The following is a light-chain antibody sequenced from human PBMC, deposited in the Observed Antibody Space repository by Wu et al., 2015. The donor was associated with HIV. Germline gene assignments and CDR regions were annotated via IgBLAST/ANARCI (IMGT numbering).Light chain of an antibody. CDR1: QSVNSY. CDR3: QQFNNWPRT. J-gene: IGKJ1*01. V-gene: IGKV3-15*01. Sequence: EIVLTQSPATLSLSPGDRATFSCRASQSVNSYLAWYQQKPGRAPRLLIYGASTRATAVPARFSGSGSGTEFTLTISRMQSEDFAVYYCQQFNNWPRTFGQGTKVEIK. CDR2: GAS.